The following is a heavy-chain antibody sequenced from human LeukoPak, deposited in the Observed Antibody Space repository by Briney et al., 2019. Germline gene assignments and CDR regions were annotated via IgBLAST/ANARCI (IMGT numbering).Heavy chain of an antibody. D-gene: IGHD3-10*01. CDR1: GCTLTELS. Sequence: ASVKVSCKVSGCTLTELSMHWVQQAPGKGLEWMGGFDPEDGETIYAQKFQGRVTMTEDTSTDTAYMELSSLRSEDTAVYYCATGLVVRGVIAAFFDYWGQGTLVTVSS. CDR3: ATGLVVRGVIAAFFDY. J-gene: IGHJ4*02. CDR2: FDPEDGET. V-gene: IGHV1-24*01.